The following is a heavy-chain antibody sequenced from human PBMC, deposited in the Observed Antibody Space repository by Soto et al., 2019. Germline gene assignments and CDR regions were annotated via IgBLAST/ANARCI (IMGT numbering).Heavy chain of an antibody. J-gene: IGHJ5*02. CDR2: ISAYNGNT. CDR3: ARSPDSSGWFP. V-gene: IGHV1-18*01. Sequence: GASVKVSCKASGYTFTSYGISWVRQAPGQGLEWMGWISAYNGNTNYAQKLQGRVTMTTDTSTSTAHMELRSLRSDDTAVYYCARSPDSSGWFPWGQGTLVTVSS. D-gene: IGHD6-19*01. CDR1: GYTFTSYG.